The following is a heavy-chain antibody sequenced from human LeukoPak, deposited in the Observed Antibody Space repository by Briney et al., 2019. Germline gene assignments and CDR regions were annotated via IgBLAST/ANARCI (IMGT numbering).Heavy chain of an antibody. CDR1: GYTSTDYY. CDR3: ARANFLYCSSTSCLFDY. D-gene: IGHD2-2*01. CDR2: INPNDGDT. V-gene: IGHV1-2*02. J-gene: IGHJ4*02. Sequence: ASVKVSCKASGYTSTDYYMHWVRQAPGQGVEWMGWINPNDGDTYYAQTFQGRVTMTRDTSISTAHMEVSRLRSDDTAVYYCARANFLYCSSTSCLFDYWGQGTLVTVSS.